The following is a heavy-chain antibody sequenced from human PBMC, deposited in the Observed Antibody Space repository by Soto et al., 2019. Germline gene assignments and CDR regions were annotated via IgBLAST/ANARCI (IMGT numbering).Heavy chain of an antibody. D-gene: IGHD3-10*01. Sequence: PSETLSLTCTVSGGSISSDGYYWSWIRQHPGEGLEWIGYIYYSGRTSYNPSLKSRVTISVDTSKNQFSLNMSSVTAADTAVYYCVRAPPYGSGTASFDPWGQGTLVTVSS. CDR3: VRAPPYGSGTASFDP. J-gene: IGHJ5*02. CDR1: GGSISSDGYY. CDR2: IYYSGRT. V-gene: IGHV4-31*03.